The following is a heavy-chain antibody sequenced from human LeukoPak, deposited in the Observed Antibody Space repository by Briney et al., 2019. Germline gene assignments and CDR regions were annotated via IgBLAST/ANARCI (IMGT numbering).Heavy chain of an antibody. V-gene: IGHV3-66*01. D-gene: IGHD6-19*01. J-gene: IGHJ4*02. CDR1: GFTVSSNY. Sequence: PGGSLRLSCAASGFTVSSNYMSWVRQAPGKGLEWVSVFYSGGSTYYADSVKGRFTISRDNSKNTLYLQMNSLRAEDTAVYYCARLPYSSGWYLDYWGQGTLVTVSS. CDR2: FYSGGST. CDR3: ARLPYSSGWYLDY.